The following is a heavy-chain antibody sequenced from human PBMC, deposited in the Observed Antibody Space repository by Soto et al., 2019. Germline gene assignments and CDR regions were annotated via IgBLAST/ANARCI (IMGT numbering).Heavy chain of an antibody. V-gene: IGHV3-23*01. CDR1: GFTFSSYA. J-gene: IGHJ6*03. D-gene: IGHD2-2*01. Sequence: EVQLLESGGGLVQPGGSLRLSCAASGFTFSSYAMSWVRQAPGKGLEWVSAISGSGGSTYYADSVKGRFTISRDNSKNTLYLQMNSLRAEDTAIYYCAKEGGGYCSSTSCYDYYYYYYMDVWGKGTTVTVSS. CDR3: AKEGGGYCSSTSCYDYYYYYYMDV. CDR2: ISGSGGST.